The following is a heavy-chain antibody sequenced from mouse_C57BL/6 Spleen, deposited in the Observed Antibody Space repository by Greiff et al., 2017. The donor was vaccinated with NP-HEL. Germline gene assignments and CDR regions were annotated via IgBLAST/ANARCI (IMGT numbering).Heavy chain of an antibody. D-gene: IGHD2-5*01. CDR2: IDPSDSYT. V-gene: IGHV1-69*01. CDR3: AYSNDWYFDV. Sequence: VQLQQPGAELVMPGASVKLSCKASGYTFTSYWMHWVKQRPGQGLEWIGEIDPSDSYTNYNQKFKGKSTLTVDKSSSTAYMQLSSLTSEDSAVYYCAYSNDWYFDVWGTGTTVTVSS. CDR1: GYTFTSYW. J-gene: IGHJ1*03.